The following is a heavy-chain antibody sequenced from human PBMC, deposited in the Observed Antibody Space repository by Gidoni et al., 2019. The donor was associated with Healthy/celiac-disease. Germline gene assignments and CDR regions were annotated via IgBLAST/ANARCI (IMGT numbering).Heavy chain of an antibody. CDR1: GFPFRNAW. Sequence: EVQLVASGGGLVKPGGSLRLSCAASGFPFRNAWLSWVRQAPGKGLEWVGRIKSKTDGGTTDYAAPVKGRFTISRDDSKNTLYLQMNSLKTEDTAVYYCTTDPVGAWDYWGQGTLVTVSS. J-gene: IGHJ4*02. D-gene: IGHD1-26*01. CDR3: TTDPVGAWDY. V-gene: IGHV3-15*01. CDR2: IKSKTDGGTT.